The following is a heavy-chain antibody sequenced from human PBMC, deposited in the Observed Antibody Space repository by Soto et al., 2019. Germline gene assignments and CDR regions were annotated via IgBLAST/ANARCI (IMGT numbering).Heavy chain of an antibody. J-gene: IGHJ4*02. CDR3: ARESEDLTSNFDY. V-gene: IGHV3-21*06. CDR1: GFTFNRYS. Sequence: GGSLRLSYAASGFTFNRYSMNWVRHGPGKGLEWVSSISSTTNYIYYGDSMKGRFTISRDNAKNSLYLEMNSLRAEDTAVYYCARESEDLTSNFDYWGQGTLVTVSS. CDR2: ISSTTNYI.